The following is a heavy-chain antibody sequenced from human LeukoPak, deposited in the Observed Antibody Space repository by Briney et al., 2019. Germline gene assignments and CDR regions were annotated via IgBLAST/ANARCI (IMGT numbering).Heavy chain of an antibody. J-gene: IGHJ1*01. CDR3: IPPAAGLRRTISTEYFQH. CDR2: ISGSGETI. D-gene: IGHD6-13*01. CDR1: GLTFSSYE. Sequence: PGGSLRLSCAAAGLTFSSYEMYWVRQATGKGLEWVSYISGSGETIYYADSVKGRFTISRDNANKSLYLRMSSLRVEDTAIYYCIPPAAGLRRTISTEYFQHWGQGALVTVSS. V-gene: IGHV3-48*03.